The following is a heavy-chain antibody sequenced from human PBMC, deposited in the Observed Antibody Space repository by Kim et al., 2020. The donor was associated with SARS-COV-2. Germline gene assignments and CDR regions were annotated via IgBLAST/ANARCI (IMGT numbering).Heavy chain of an antibody. Sequence: SETLSLTCTVSGGSISSGGYYWTWIRQHPGKGLEWIGYIYYSGSTYYNPSLKSRVTISVDTSKNHFSLNLSSVTAADTAVYYCARSIGWNDGSAFDIWGQGIMITVSS. V-gene: IGHV4-31*03. CDR1: GGSISSGGYY. CDR2: IYYSGST. J-gene: IGHJ3*02. D-gene: IGHD1-1*01. CDR3: ARSIGWNDGSAFDI.